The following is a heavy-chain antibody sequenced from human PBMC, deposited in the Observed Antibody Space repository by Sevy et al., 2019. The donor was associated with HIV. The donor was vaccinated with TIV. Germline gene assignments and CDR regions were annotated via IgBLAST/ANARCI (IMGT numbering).Heavy chain of an antibody. CDR3: ARDSY. CDR2: ISYDGSNK. J-gene: IGHJ4*02. Sequence: GGYLRLSCAASGFTFSSYAMHWVRQAPGKGLEWVAVISYDGSNKYYADSVKGRFTISRDNSKNTLYLQMNSLRAEDTAVYYCARDSYWGQGTLVTVSS. V-gene: IGHV3-30-3*01. CDR1: GFTFSSYA.